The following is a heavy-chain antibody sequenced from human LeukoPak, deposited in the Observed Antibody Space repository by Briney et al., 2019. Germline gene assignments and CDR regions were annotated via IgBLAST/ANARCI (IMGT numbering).Heavy chain of an antibody. CDR3: GRITYGGTALTV. J-gene: IGHJ4*02. CDR2: IYHSGTT. D-gene: IGHD3-3*02. V-gene: IGHV4-31*03. CDR1: GGSISSDDNY. Sequence: SETLSLTCTVSGGSISSDDNYWSWIRQRPGKGLEWIGCIYHSGTTYYIPSLKSRVIISVDTSKNQFSLKVTSVTAADTAVYYCGRITYGGTALTVWGQGTLVTVSS.